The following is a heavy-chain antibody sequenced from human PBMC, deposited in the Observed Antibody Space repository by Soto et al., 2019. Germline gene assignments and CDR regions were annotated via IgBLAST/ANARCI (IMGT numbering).Heavy chain of an antibody. D-gene: IGHD7-27*01. V-gene: IGHV4-39*01. CDR1: GVSISSSPYY. J-gene: IGHJ5*02. Sequence: QLQLQESGPGLLKPSETLSLTCTVSGVSISSSPYYWGWVRQPPGEGLEWIGSMSNSGSTYYNPSLRSRVTISVDTSKNQFSLYLKSVIAADRAVYYCARHLGRGWFDPWGQGTLVTVSS. CDR3: ARHLGRGWFDP. CDR2: MSNSGST.